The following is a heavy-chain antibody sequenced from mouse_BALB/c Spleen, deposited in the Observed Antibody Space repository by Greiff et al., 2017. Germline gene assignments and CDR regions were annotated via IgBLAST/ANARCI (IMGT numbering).Heavy chain of an antibody. CDR2: ISYSGST. D-gene: IGHD1-1*01. CDR1: GDSITSGY. Sequence: VQLKQSGPSLVKPSQTLSLTCSVTGDSITSGYWNWIRKFPGNKLEYMGYISYSGSTYYNPSLKSRISITRDTSKNQYYLQLNSVTTEDTATYYCARSGTVVATPMDYWGQGTSVTVSS. CDR3: ARSGTVVATPMDY. J-gene: IGHJ4*01. V-gene: IGHV3-8*02.